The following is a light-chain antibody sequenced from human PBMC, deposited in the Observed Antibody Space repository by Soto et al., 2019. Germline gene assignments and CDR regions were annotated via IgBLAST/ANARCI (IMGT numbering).Light chain of an antibody. CDR2: AAS. CDR1: QGISKY. CDR3: LKHTSSPWT. Sequence: DIQMTQSPSAMSASVGDRVTITCRASQGISKYLAWFQQRPGKVPRRLVYAASSLQSGVPSRFSGSGPGPEFTLTISSLQPEDFGTYYCLKHTSSPWTFGQGTKVEI. V-gene: IGKV1-17*03. J-gene: IGKJ1*01.